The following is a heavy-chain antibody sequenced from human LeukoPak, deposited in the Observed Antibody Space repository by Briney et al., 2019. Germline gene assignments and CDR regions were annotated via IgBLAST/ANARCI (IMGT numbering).Heavy chain of an antibody. CDR3: AKSNGYGLIDI. D-gene: IGHD3-10*01. V-gene: IGHV4-34*01. CDR1: GGSFSGYY. J-gene: IGHJ3*02. Sequence: PSATLPLSRAVSGGSFSGYYWSCVRQPPEKGLEGIGSINYSGKTYYSASVNSRITISIDTSKNHFSLKLASVTAADTAVYYCAKSNGYGLIDIWGQGTMVTVSS. CDR2: INYSGKT.